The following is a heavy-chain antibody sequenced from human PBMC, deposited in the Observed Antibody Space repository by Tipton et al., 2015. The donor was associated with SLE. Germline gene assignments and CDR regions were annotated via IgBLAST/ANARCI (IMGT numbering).Heavy chain of an antibody. CDR1: GFTFSSYA. Sequence: FLRLSCAASGFTFSSYAMSWVRQAPGKGLEWVSAISGSGGSTYYADSVKGRFTISRDNSKNTLYLQMNSLRAEDTAVYYCARVKYYDSSGFGYWGQGTLVTVSS. V-gene: IGHV3-23*01. D-gene: IGHD3-22*01. J-gene: IGHJ4*02. CDR3: ARVKYYDSSGFGY. CDR2: ISGSGGST.